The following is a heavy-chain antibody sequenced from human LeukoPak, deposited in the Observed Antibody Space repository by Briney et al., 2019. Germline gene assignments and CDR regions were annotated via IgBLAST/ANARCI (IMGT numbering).Heavy chain of an antibody. CDR2: ISAYNGNT. J-gene: IGHJ4*02. CDR3: ARVRAYCGGDCQKYYFDY. D-gene: IGHD2-21*01. CDR1: GYTFTSYG. V-gene: IGHV1-18*01. Sequence: GASVKVSCKASGYTFTSYGISWVRQAPGQGLERMGWISAYNGNTNYAQKLQGRVTMTTDTSTSTAYMELRSLRSDDTAVYYCARVRAYCGGDCQKYYFDYWGQGTLVTVSS.